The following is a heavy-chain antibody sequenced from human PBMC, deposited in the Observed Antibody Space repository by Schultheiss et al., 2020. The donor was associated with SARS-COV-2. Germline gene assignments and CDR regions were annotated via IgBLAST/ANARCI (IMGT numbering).Heavy chain of an antibody. V-gene: IGHV4-61*01. J-gene: IGHJ4*02. Sequence: SETLTLTCTVSGGSVSSGSYYWSWIRQPPGKGLEWIGEINRSGSTNYNPSLKSRVTISVDTSKNQFSLKLSSVTAADTAVYYCARDDSSGYSYDYWGQGTLGTVSS. D-gene: IGHD3-22*01. CDR3: ARDDSSGYSYDY. CDR2: INRSGST. CDR1: GGSVSSGSYY.